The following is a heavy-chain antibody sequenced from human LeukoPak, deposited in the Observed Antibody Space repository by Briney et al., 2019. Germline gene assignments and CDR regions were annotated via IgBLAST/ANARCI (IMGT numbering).Heavy chain of an antibody. Sequence: SETLSLTCAVYGGSFSGYYWSWIRQPPGKGLEWIGEINHSGSTNYNPSLKSRVTISVDTSKNQFSPKLSSVTAADTAVYYCARGTVTDPKTIDYWGQGTLVTVSS. D-gene: IGHD4-17*01. CDR2: INHSGST. CDR3: ARGTVTDPKTIDY. CDR1: GGSFSGYY. V-gene: IGHV4-34*01. J-gene: IGHJ4*02.